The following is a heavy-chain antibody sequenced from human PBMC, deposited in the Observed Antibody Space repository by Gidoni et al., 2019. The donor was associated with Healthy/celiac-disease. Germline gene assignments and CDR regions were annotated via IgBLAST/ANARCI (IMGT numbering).Heavy chain of an antibody. CDR1: SYY. D-gene: IGHD5-12*01. J-gene: IGHJ4*02. Sequence: SYYWGWIRQPPGKGLEWIGSIYYSGSTYYNPSLKSRVTISVDTSKNQFSLKLSSVTAADTAVYYCAGSLGYSGYDYWGQGTLVTVSS. CDR3: AGSLGYSGYDY. V-gene: IGHV4-39*01. CDR2: IYYSGST.